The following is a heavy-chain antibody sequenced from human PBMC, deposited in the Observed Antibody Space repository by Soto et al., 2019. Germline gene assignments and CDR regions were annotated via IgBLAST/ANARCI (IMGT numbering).Heavy chain of an antibody. Sequence: QVQLQESGPGLVKPSQTLSLTCTVSGGSISSGGYYWSWIRQHPGTGLEWIGYIHYSGHTYSNPSIKSRVTLSDDTSKNQFSLKLSSVTAADTAVYYCARAMYYYDSSGYSDRVLDYWGQGTLVTVSS. V-gene: IGHV4-31*03. CDR1: GGSISSGGYY. CDR2: IHYSGHT. D-gene: IGHD3-22*01. CDR3: ARAMYYYDSSGYSDRVLDY. J-gene: IGHJ4*02.